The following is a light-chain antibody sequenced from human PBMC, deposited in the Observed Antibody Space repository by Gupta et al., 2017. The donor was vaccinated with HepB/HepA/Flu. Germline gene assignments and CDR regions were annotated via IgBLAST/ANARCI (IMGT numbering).Light chain of an antibody. Sequence: QSVLSQPPSTSATPGLRVPTYRYGGSYNNGYNPVKWYQQFPGTAPKLLIHSNDQRPSGVPDRFSGSKSGTSASLAISGLQSEDEADYYCAAWDDRLIGVVFGGGTKLTV. CDR3: AAWDDRLIGVV. J-gene: IGLJ2*01. CDR1: SYNNGYNP. V-gene: IGLV1-44*01. CDR2: SND.